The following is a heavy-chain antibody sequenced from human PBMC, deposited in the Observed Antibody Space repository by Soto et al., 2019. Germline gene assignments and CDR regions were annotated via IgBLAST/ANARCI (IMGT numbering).Heavy chain of an antibody. CDR1: GFTFSSYW. D-gene: IGHD3-3*01. J-gene: IGHJ3*02. Sequence: GGSLRLSCAASGFTFSSYWMHWVRQAPGKGLVWVSRINSDGSSTSYADSVKGRFTISRDNAKNTLYLQMNSLRAEDTAVYYCARGTTIFGVVIRFDIWGQGTMVTVSS. CDR3: ARGTTIFGVVIRFDI. CDR2: INSDGSST. V-gene: IGHV3-74*01.